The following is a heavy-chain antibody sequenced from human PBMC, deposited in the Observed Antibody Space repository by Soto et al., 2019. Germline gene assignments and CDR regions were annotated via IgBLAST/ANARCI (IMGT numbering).Heavy chain of an antibody. D-gene: IGHD3-3*01. CDR2: ISWNSGSI. J-gene: IGHJ3*02. Sequence: GGSLRLSCAASGFTFDDYAMHWVRQAPGKGLEWVSGISWNSGSIGYADSVKGRFTISRDNAKNSLYLQMNSLRAEDTALYYCAKDATIFGVVPDDAFDIWGQGTMVTVSS. CDR1: GFTFDDYA. CDR3: AKDATIFGVVPDDAFDI. V-gene: IGHV3-9*01.